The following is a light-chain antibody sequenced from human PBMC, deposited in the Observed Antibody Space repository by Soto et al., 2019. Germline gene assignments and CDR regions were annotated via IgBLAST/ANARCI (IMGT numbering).Light chain of an antibody. CDR2: DAS. Sequence: EIVFTQSPATLSVSPGERHTLSYRASQSVSGDLAWYHHKPGQAPRLLIYDASTRALDTPARFAGSGAGTEFTLTISSLQSEDFAVYFCQQYNNWPITFGQGTRLEIK. CDR3: QQYNNWPIT. CDR1: QSVSGD. V-gene: IGKV3-15*01. J-gene: IGKJ5*01.